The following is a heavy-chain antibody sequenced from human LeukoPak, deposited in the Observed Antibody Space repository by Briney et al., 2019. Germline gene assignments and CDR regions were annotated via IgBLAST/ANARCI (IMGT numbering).Heavy chain of an antibody. V-gene: IGHV3-74*01. Sequence: GGSLRLSCAASGFTFTSYGMHCVRQVSGKGLVWVSRINSDGSDTYYADSVKGRFTISGDNAKNTLYLQMNSLRAEDTAVYYCARQTVTLDYWGQGSLVTVSS. CDR2: INSDGSDT. D-gene: IGHD4-23*01. CDR3: ARQTVTLDY. CDR1: GFTFTSYG. J-gene: IGHJ4*02.